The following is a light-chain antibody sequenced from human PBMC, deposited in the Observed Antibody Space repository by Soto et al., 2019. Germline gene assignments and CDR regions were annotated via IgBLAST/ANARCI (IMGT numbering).Light chain of an antibody. CDR2: KAS. Sequence: DIQMTQSPSTLSASVGDRVTITCRASQSISAWLAWYQQKPGKAPKLLIYKASSLESGVPSRFSGSESGTEFTLTISSLQRDDFATYYCQQDNNYGSWTLGQGTKVELK. V-gene: IGKV1-5*03. CDR3: QQDNNYGSWT. J-gene: IGKJ1*01. CDR1: QSISAW.